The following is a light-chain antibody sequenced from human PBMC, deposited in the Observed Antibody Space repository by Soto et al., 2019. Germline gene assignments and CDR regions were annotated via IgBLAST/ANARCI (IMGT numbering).Light chain of an antibody. V-gene: IGKV3-15*01. J-gene: IGKJ1*01. Sequence: EIVMTQSPATLSVSPEERATLSCRASQSVGSNFAWYQQKPGQAPRLLIYGASTRATGIPARFSGSGSGTEFTLTISSLQSEDFAIYFCQQYNNWPPDRTFGQGTKVEIK. CDR1: QSVGSN. CDR2: GAS. CDR3: QQYNNWPPDRT.